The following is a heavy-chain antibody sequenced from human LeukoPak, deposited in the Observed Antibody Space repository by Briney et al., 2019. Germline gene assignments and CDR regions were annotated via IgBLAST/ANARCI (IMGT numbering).Heavy chain of an antibody. J-gene: IGHJ5*02. D-gene: IGHD4-17*01. CDR2: VYYNGSA. CDR3: ARLLGSDYGDL. V-gene: IGHV4-59*08. CDR1: GGSISPYY. Sequence: SETLSLTCTVSGGSISPYYWSWIRQPPGEGLEWIGYVYYNGSANYNPSLKSRVTISVDTSKNQFSLKLSSVTAADTAVYYCARLLGSDYGDLWGQGTLVTVSS.